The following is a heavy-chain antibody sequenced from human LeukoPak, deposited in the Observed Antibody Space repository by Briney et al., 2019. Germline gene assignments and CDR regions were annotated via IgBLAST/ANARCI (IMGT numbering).Heavy chain of an antibody. J-gene: IGHJ5*02. CDR2: ISYDGSNK. V-gene: IGHV3-30-3*01. CDR1: GFTFSSYA. CDR3: ARADSSWFDP. D-gene: IGHD2-15*01. Sequence: PGRSLRLACAASGFTFSSYAMHWVRQAPGKGLEWVAVISYDGSNKYYADSVKGRFTSSRDNSKNTLYLQMNSLRTEDTAVYYCARADSSWFDPWGQGTLVTVSS.